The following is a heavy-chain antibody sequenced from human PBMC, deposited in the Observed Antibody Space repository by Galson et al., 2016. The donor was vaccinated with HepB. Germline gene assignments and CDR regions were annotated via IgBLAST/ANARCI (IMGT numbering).Heavy chain of an antibody. V-gene: IGHV3-53*01. CDR2: IYPIGET. Sequence: SLRLSCAASGFTVSTNYMTWVRQAPGKGLEWLSVIYPIGETHYADSVKGRFTISRDNAKNSLYLQMNSLRDEDTAVYYCARDGRGYWGQGTLVTVSS. J-gene: IGHJ4*02. CDR3: ARDGRGY. D-gene: IGHD3-10*01. CDR1: GFTVSTNY.